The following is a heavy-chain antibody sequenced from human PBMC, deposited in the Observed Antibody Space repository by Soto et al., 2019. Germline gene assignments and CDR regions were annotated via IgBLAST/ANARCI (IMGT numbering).Heavy chain of an antibody. V-gene: IGHV1-69*06. J-gene: IGHJ4*02. CDR3: ATYPRPYKWTDI. D-gene: IGHD1-20*01. Sequence: QVRLEQSGAEVKKPGSSVRVSCQASGGAVTSYPIHWVRQAPGQGLEWMGVIDPIVDTSNLAENFKTRLTLTADTSTKTGYMDLTSLRSDDTAIYFCATYPRPYKWTDIWGRGTQLTVSS. CDR1: GGAVTSYP. CDR2: IDPIVDTS.